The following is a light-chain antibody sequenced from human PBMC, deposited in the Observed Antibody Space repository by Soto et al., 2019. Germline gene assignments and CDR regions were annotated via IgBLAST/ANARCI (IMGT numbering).Light chain of an antibody. CDR3: QQSYSTPIT. V-gene: IGKV3-15*01. J-gene: IGKJ5*01. CDR1: QSVSSN. CDR2: GAS. Sequence: EIVMTQSPATLSVSPGDRATLSCRAGQSVSSNLAWYQQKPGQAPRLLIYGASTRATGIPARFSGSGSGTEFTLTISSLQPEDFATYYCQQSYSTPITFGRGTRLEIK.